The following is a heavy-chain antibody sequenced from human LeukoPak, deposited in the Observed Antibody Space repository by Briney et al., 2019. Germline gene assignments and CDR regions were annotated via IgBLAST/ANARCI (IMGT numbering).Heavy chain of an antibody. CDR2: ISSISSYI. CDR3: ARDQLDSYGYFDY. D-gene: IGHD5-18*01. V-gene: IGHV3-21*01. J-gene: IGHJ4*02. CDR1: GFTFSSYS. Sequence: GGSLRLSCAASGFTFSSYSMNWVRQAPGKGLEWVSSISSISSYIYYADSVKGRFTISRDNANNSLYLKMDSMRAEATAVYYCARDQLDSYGYFDYWGQGNLVTVSS.